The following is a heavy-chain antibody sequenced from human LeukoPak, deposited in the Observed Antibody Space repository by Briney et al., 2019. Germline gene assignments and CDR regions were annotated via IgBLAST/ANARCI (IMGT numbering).Heavy chain of an antibody. V-gene: IGHV4-39*02. CDR1: GGSISSSSYY. J-gene: IGHJ4*02. CDR2: IYYSGST. Sequence: SETLSLTCTVSGGSISSSSYYWGWIRQPPGKGLEWIGSIYYSGSTYYNPSLKSRVTISVDTSKNQFSLKLSSVTAADTAVYYCARDIWSRWELGFGVGGWGQGTLVTVSS. CDR3: ARDIWSRWELGFGVGG. D-gene: IGHD1-26*01.